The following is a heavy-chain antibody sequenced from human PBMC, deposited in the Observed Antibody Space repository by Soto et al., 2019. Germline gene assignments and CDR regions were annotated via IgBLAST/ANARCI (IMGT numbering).Heavy chain of an antibody. Sequence: ASVKVSCKASGYTFTSYGISWVRQAPGQGLEWMGWINADNGNTNYAQKFQGRVTITRDTSASTAYMELSSLRSEDTAVYYCARHGSGWDYWGQGTLVTVSS. CDR1: GYTFTSYG. V-gene: IGHV1-18*01. D-gene: IGHD6-19*01. J-gene: IGHJ4*02. CDR3: ARHGSGWDY. CDR2: INADNGNT.